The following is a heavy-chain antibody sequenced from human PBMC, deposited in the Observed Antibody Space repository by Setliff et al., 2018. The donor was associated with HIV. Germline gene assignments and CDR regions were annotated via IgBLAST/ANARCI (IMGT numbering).Heavy chain of an antibody. V-gene: IGHV4-31*03. J-gene: IGHJ2*01. CDR3: ASPYYYDSSGYWYFDL. CDR1: GGSISSGGYY. Sequence: PSETLSLTCTVSGGSISSGGYYWSWIRQHPGKGLEWIGYMYHSGSTHYNPSLKSRVTISVDTSKNQFSLKLSSVTATDTAVYYCASPYYYDSSGYWYFDLWGRGTLVTVSS. CDR2: MYHSGST. D-gene: IGHD3-22*01.